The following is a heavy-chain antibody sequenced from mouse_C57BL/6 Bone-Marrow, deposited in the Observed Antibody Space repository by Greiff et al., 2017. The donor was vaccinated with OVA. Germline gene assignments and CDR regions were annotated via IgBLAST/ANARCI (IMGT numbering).Heavy chain of an antibody. Sequence: VKLVESGPGLVQPSQSLSITCTVSGFSLTSYGVHWVRQSPGKGLEWLGVIWRGGSTDYNAAFMSRLSITKDNSKSQVFFKMNSLQADDTAIYYCAKNYCGSNWYFDVWGTGTTVTVSS. V-gene: IGHV2-5*01. J-gene: IGHJ1*03. D-gene: IGHD1-1*01. CDR1: GFSLTSYG. CDR2: IWRGGST. CDR3: AKNYCGSNWYFDV.